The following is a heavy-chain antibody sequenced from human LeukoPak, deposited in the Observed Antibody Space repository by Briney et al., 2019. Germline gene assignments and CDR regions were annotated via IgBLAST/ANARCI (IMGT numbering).Heavy chain of an antibody. CDR3: ARDRGSVGTFDY. CDR1: GGTFSSYA. J-gene: IGHJ4*02. D-gene: IGHD5-12*01. V-gene: IGHV1-69*04. CDR2: IIPILGIA. Sequence: ASVKVSCKASGGTFSSYAISWVRQAPGQGLEWMGRIIPILGIANYAQKFQGRVTITADKSTSTAYMELSSLRSEDTAVYYCARDRGSVGTFDYWGQGTPVTVSS.